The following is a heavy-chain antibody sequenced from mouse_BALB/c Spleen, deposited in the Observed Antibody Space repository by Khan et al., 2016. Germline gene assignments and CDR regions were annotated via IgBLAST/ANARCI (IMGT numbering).Heavy chain of an antibody. CDR3: ARFGYDGFDY. J-gene: IGHJ2*01. D-gene: IGHD2-2*01. CDR2: INTNTGEP. V-gene: IGHV9-3*02. Sequence: QIQLVQSGPELKKPGETVKISCKASGYTFTNYGMHWVKQAPGKGLKWMGWINTNTGEPTYADEFKGRFAFSLETSASTAYLQINNLKNEDTATYFCARFGYDGFDYGGQGTTLTVSS. CDR1: GYTFTNYG.